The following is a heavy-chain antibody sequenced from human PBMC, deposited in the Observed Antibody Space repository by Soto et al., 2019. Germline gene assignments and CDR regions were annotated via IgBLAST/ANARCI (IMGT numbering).Heavy chain of an antibody. CDR2: INHSGST. J-gene: IGHJ4*02. CDR1: GGSFSGYY. V-gene: IGHV4-34*01. Sequence: SETLSLTCAVYGGSFSGYYWSWIRQPSGKGLEWIGEINHSGSTNYSPSLKSRVTISVDTSKNQFSLKLSSVTAADTAVYYCARGRIAAADYWGQGTLVTVSS. D-gene: IGHD6-13*01. CDR3: ARGRIAAADY.